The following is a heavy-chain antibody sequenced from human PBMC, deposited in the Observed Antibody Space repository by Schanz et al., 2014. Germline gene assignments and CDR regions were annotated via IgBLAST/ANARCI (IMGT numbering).Heavy chain of an antibody. CDR2: ISGSGGDT. CDR1: GFTFSSYA. CDR3: ATDYSGGGCHI. D-gene: IGHD6-19*01. J-gene: IGHJ3*02. V-gene: IGHV3-23*01. Sequence: EVQLLESGGGLVQPGGSLRLSCAASGFTFSSYAMSWVRQAPGKGLEWVSAISGSGGDTYYADSVKGRFTISRDNSRSTVYLQMNSLRAEDTALYFCATDYSGGGCHIWGQGTMVTVSS.